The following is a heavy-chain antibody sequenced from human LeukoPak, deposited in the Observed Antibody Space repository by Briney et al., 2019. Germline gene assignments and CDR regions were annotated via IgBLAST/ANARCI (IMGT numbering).Heavy chain of an antibody. D-gene: IGHD4/OR15-4a*01. J-gene: IGHJ6*03. Sequence: SVKVFCKASGGTFSSYAISWVRQAPGQGLEWMGGIIPIFGTANYAQKFQGRVTITADESTSTAYMELSSLRSEDTAVYYCASPNYRNYYYMDVWGKGTTVTVSS. CDR1: GGTFSSYA. CDR3: ASPNYRNYYYMDV. V-gene: IGHV1-69*13. CDR2: IIPIFGTA.